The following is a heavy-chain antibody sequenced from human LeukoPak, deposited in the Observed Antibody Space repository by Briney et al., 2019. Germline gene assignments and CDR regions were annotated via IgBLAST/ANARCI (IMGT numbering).Heavy chain of an antibody. V-gene: IGHV1-3*01. CDR2: INAGNGNT. J-gene: IGHJ6*04. CDR3: ARGPNSMGSGSYFRPPAGGYSVMDV. D-gene: IGHD3-10*01. Sequence: GASVKVSCKASGYTFTNYAMHWVRQAPGQRLEWMGWINAGNGNTKYSQKFQGRVTITRDTSASTAYMELSSLRSEDTAVYYCARGPNSMGSGSYFRPPAGGYSVMDVWAKGPRSPSPQ. CDR1: GYTFTNYA.